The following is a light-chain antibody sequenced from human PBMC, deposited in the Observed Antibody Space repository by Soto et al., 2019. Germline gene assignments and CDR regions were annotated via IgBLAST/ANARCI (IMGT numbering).Light chain of an antibody. CDR1: QGISNH. Sequence: DIQMTKSPSSLSAPVGDRVTITCRASQGISNHLAWYQQKPGKVPKLLMYGASTLQSGVPSRFSGSGSGTHFTLTISSLQPEDVATYYCQKYNSAPLTFGQGTRLEIK. CDR3: QKYNSAPLT. CDR2: GAS. J-gene: IGKJ5*01. V-gene: IGKV1-27*01.